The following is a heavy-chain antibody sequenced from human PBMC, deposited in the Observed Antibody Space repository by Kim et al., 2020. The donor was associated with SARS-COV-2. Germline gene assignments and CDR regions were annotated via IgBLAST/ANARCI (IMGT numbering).Heavy chain of an antibody. CDR3: ARNEDY. CDR1: GYTFTSYA. V-gene: IGHV1-3*01. Sequence: ASVKVSCKASGYTFTSYAFHWVRQAPGQRLEWMGWIDADNGNTKYSQKFQGRVTITRDTSARTAYMELRSLRSEDTAVYYCARNEDYWGQGTLVTVSS. J-gene: IGHJ4*02. CDR2: IDADNGNT.